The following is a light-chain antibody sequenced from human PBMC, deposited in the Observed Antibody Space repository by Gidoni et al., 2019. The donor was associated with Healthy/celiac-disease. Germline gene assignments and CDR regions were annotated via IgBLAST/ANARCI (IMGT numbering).Light chain of an antibody. CDR1: QSISSY. Sequence: IHITHSPSSLSASVGDRVTITCRASQSISSYLNWYQQKPGKAPKLLSYSAYSLQSGVPSRFSGSGSGTDFTITISSMQPEDFATYYCQQSDSTPRTFGQGTKVEIK. CDR3: QQSDSTPRT. CDR2: SAY. V-gene: IGKV1-39*01. J-gene: IGKJ1*01.